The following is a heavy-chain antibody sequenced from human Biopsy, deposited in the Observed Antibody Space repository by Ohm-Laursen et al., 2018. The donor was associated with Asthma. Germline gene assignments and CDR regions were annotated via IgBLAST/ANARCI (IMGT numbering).Heavy chain of an antibody. D-gene: IGHD3-9*01. CDR1: GFSFNSYG. CDR2: MSFDGRQT. Sequence: SSLRLSCAASGFSFNSYGMHWVRQAPGKGLEWVAVMSFDGRQTYYADSVKGRFTISRDNSKNTLYLQMNSLRSEDTAVYYCARASYDILTGYYNYFDYWGQGTLVTVSS. CDR3: ARASYDILTGYYNYFDY. J-gene: IGHJ4*02. V-gene: IGHV3-30*03.